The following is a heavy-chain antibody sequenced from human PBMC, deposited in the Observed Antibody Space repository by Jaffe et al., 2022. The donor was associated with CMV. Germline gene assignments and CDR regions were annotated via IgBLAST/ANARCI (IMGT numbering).Heavy chain of an antibody. CDR2: IYSGGST. CDR1: GFTVSSNY. V-gene: IGHV3-53*01. CDR3: ARVPLEAYYYYGMDV. J-gene: IGHJ6*02. Sequence: EVQLVESGGGLIQPGGSLRLSCAASGFTVSSNYMSWVRQAPGKGLEWVSVIYSGGSTYYADSVKGRFTISRDNSKNTLYLQMNSLRAEDTAVYYCARVPLEAYYYYGMDVWGQGTTVTVSS.